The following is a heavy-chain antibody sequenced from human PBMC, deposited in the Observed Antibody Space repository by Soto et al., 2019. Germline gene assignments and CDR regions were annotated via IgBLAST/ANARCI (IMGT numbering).Heavy chain of an antibody. CDR3: AKDSEGFDP. J-gene: IGHJ5*02. CDR2: ISYDGSNK. Sequence: GGSLRLSCAASGFTFSSYGMHWVRQAPGKGLEWVAVISYDGSNKYYADSVKGRFTISRDNSKNTLYLQMSSLRAEDTAVYYCAKDSEGFDPWGQGTLVTVSS. V-gene: IGHV3-30*18. CDR1: GFTFSSYG.